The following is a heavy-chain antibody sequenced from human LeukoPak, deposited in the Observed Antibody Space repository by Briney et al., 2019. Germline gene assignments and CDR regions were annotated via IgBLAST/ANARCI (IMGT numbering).Heavy chain of an antibody. CDR1: VYTFTSYV. CDR2: MNTNRRNT. CDR3: ARDSRTYYYGSGSYYKVGRLDF. V-gene: IGHV1-8*01. D-gene: IGHD3-10*01. J-gene: IGHJ4*02. Sequence: ASVKVSCKASVYTFTSYVINWVRQATRHGLEWVGWMNTNRRNTGYAQKFQGRVTITTDESTSTAYMELSSLRSEDTAVYYCARDSRTYYYGSGSYYKVGRLDFWGQGTLVTVSS.